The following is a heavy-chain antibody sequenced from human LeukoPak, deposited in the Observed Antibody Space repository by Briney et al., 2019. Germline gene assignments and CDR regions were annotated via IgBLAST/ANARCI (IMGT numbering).Heavy chain of an antibody. Sequence: GGSLRLSCAASGFTVSSNYMSWVRQAPGKGLEWVSVIYSGGSTYYADSVKGRFTISRDNSKNTLYLQMNSLRAEDTAVYYCARVNIDYDFWSGTPGWFDPWGQGTLVTVSS. J-gene: IGHJ5*02. CDR2: IYSGGST. CDR1: GFTVSSNY. CDR3: ARVNIDYDFWSGTPGWFDP. D-gene: IGHD3-3*01. V-gene: IGHV3-66*01.